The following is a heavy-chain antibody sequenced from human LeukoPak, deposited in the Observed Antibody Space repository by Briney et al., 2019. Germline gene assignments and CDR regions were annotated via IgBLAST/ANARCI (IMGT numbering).Heavy chain of an antibody. V-gene: IGHV3-7*01. CDR1: RFIFCHYW. CDR3: AKNGIGAMDTTFEY. CDR2: IKEDGSER. Sequence: GGSLTLLCAASRFIFCHYWMRWVRQAPGKGLEWLVNIKEDGSERYYVDSVKGRFTISRDNAKNSLYLEMKSLRVEDTAVYECAKNGIGAMDTTFEYWGQGALVTVSS. D-gene: IGHD5-18*01. J-gene: IGHJ4*02.